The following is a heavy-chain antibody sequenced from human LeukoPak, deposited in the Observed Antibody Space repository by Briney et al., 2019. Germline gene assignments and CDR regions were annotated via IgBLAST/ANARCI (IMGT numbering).Heavy chain of an antibody. D-gene: IGHD7-27*01. CDR2: INGGGSST. V-gene: IGHV3-74*01. Sequence: GGSLRLSCAASGFTFSSYWMHWVRQAPGKGLVWVSRINGGGSSTNYADSVKGRFTTSRDNAKNTLYLQMNSLRGEDTAVYYCARGPSSNWGDFDYWGQGTLVIASS. CDR1: GFTFSSYW. CDR3: ARGPSSNWGDFDY. J-gene: IGHJ4*02.